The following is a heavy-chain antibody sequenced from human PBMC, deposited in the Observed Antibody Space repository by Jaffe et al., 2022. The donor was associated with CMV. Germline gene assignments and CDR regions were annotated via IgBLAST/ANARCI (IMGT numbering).Heavy chain of an antibody. CDR1: GFTFSSYG. CDR3: AKEAHQGGSAFDI. V-gene: IGHV3-30*18. Sequence: QVQLVESGGGVVQPGRSLRLSCAASGFTFSSYGMHWVRQAPGKGLEWVAVISYDGSNKYYADSVKGRFTISRDNSKNTLYLQMNSLRAEDTAVYYCAKEAHQGGSAFDIWGQGTMVTVSS. J-gene: IGHJ3*02. CDR2: ISYDGSNK.